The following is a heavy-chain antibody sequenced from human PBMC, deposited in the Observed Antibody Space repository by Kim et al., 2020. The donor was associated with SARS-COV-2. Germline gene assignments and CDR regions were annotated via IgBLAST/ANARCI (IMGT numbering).Heavy chain of an antibody. CDR1: GFTFSSYG. V-gene: IGHV3-30*18. Sequence: GGSLRLSCAASGFTFSSYGMHWVRQAPGKGLEWVAVISYDGSNKYYADSVKGRFTISRDNSKNTLYLQMNSLRAEDTAVYYCAKGDLGDAGIYWGQGTLVTVSS. CDR3: AKGDLGDAGIY. D-gene: IGHD3-16*01. J-gene: IGHJ4*02. CDR2: ISYDGSNK.